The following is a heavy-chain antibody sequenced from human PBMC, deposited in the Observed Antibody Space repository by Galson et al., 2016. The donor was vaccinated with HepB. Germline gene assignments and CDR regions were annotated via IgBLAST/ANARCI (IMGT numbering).Heavy chain of an antibody. J-gene: IGHJ5*02. CDR2: IYYSGIT. V-gene: IGHV4-59*01. Sequence: SETLSLTCTVSGGSIRSYYWTWIRQPPGKGLEWIGCIYYSGITKYNPSLKSQVAIPEDTSKNQFSLKLSSVTAADTAVYYCAKGLLYGDTWFDPWGQGTLVAVSS. CDR3: AKGLLYGDTWFDP. CDR1: GGSIRSYY. D-gene: IGHD4-17*01.